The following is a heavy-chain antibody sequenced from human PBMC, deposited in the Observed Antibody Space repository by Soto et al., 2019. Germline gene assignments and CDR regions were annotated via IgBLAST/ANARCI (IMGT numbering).Heavy chain of an antibody. J-gene: IGHJ4*02. CDR3: ASMYYYDSRANTIADY. CDR2: INPSGGST. CDR1: GYTFTSYY. D-gene: IGHD3-22*01. V-gene: IGHV1-46*03. Sequence: ASVKVSCKASGYTFTSYYMHWVRQAPGQGLEWVGIINPSGGSTSYAQKFQGRVTMTRDTSTSTLYMELSSLRSEDTAVYYCASMYYYDSRANTIADYWGQGTLVTVSS.